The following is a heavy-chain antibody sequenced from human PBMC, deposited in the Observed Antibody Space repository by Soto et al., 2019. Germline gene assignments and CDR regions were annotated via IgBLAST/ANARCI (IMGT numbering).Heavy chain of an antibody. Sequence: GGSLRLSCAASGFNLSKYDVHWVRQAPGKGLEWVAVISYDGNKKYYADSVKGRFGISRDNSKNSLYLQMNSLRAEDTAVYYCARMVYYYYYGMDVWGQGTTVTVSS. D-gene: IGHD2-8*01. CDR1: GFNLSKYD. V-gene: IGHV3-30*09. J-gene: IGHJ6*02. CDR3: ARMVYYYYYGMDV. CDR2: ISYDGNKK.